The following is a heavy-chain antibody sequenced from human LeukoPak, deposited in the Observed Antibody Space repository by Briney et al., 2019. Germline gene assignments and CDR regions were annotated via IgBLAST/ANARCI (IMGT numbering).Heavy chain of an antibody. CDR2: IYYSGST. Sequence: PSETLSLTCTVSGGSISSSSYYWGWIRQPPGKGLEWIGSIYYSGSTYYNPSLKSRVTISVDTSKNQFSLKLSSVTAADTAVYYCARGAPQSPFYDYWGQGTLVTVSS. CDR1: GGSISSSSYY. V-gene: IGHV4-39*07. J-gene: IGHJ4*02. CDR3: ARGAPQSPFYDY.